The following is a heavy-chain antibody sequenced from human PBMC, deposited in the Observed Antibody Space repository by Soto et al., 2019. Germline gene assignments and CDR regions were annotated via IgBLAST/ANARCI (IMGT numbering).Heavy chain of an antibody. D-gene: IGHD1-1*01. CDR3: ARLKTGSYFDY. Sequence: GGSLRLSCAASGFTFSSYWMSWVRQAPGKGLEWVANIKQDGSERYYVDSVKGRFTFSRDNAESSLYLQMNSLRPEDTAVYYCARLKTGSYFDYWGQGTLVTVSS. V-gene: IGHV3-7*01. CDR1: GFTFSSYW. J-gene: IGHJ4*02. CDR2: IKQDGSER.